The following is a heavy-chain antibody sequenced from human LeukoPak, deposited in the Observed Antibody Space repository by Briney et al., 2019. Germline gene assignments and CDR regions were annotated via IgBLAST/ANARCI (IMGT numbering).Heavy chain of an antibody. CDR2: ISGSGGST. V-gene: IGHV3-23*01. CDR1: GFTFSSYA. J-gene: IGHJ6*02. CDR3: ARDRTYSSSWYTSYYYYYGMDV. D-gene: IGHD6-13*01. Sequence: GGSLRLSCAASGFTFSSYAMSWVRQAPGKGLEWVSAISGSGGSTYYADSVKGRFTISRDNAKNSLYLQMNSLRAEDTAVYYCARDRTYSSSWYTSYYYYYGMDVWGQGTTVTVSS.